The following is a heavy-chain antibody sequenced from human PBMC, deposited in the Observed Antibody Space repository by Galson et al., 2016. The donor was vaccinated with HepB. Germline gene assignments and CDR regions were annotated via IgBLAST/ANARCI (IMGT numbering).Heavy chain of an antibody. Sequence: SLRLSCAASGFIFSVYGMHWVRQTPGKGLEWVAVISYDGSHKYYAASVKGRFTISRDNSKNTLSRQMNSLRAKETAVYYCAKNDILAGYSAFDYWGQGTLVTVSS. CDR3: AKNDILAGYSAFDY. CDR2: ISYDGSHK. J-gene: IGHJ4*02. V-gene: IGHV3-30*18. CDR1: GFIFSVYG. D-gene: IGHD3-9*01.